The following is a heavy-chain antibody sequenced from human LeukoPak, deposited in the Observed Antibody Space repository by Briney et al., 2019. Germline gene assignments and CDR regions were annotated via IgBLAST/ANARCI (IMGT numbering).Heavy chain of an antibody. CDR1: GFTFSSYS. CDR3: TTDNYDSSGYYPDNWFDP. CDR2: ISSSSSYI. D-gene: IGHD3-22*01. J-gene: IGHJ5*02. V-gene: IGHV3-21*03. Sequence: PGGSLRLSCAASGFTFSSYSMNWVRQAPGKGLEWVSSISSSSSYIYYADSVKGRFTISRDNAKNSLYLQMNSLRAKDTAVYYCTTDNYDSSGYYPDNWFDPWGQGTLVTVSS.